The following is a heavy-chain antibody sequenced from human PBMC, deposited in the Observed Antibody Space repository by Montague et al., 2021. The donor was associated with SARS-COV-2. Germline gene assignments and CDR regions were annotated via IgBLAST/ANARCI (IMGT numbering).Heavy chain of an antibody. J-gene: IGHJ4*02. CDR2: IYARGTT. D-gene: IGHD3-10*01. Sequence: SETLSLTCTVSGGSINSYYWSWIRQLAGKGLEWIGRIYARGTTTYNTSLKSRVFMSVDTSNTQFSLKLSSVTAADTALYYCAREDWDHGSGSSYIVDYWGQGTLVTVSS. CDR3: AREDWDHGSGSSYIVDY. V-gene: IGHV4-4*07. CDR1: GGSINSYY.